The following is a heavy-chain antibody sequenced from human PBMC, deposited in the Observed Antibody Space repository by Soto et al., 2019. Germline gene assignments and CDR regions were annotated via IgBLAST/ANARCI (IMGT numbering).Heavy chain of an antibody. CDR1: GYTFTGYY. CDR3: AREGNGSGSYYNSYSHYVER. Sequence: ASVKVSCKASGYTFTGYYMHWVRQAPGQGLEWMGWINPNSGGTNYAQKFQGWVTMTRDTSISTAYMEPSRLRSDDTAVYYCAREGNGSGSYYNSYSHYVERSGKASTATVSS. D-gene: IGHD3-10*01. V-gene: IGHV1-2*04. J-gene: IGHJ6*03. CDR2: INPNSGGT.